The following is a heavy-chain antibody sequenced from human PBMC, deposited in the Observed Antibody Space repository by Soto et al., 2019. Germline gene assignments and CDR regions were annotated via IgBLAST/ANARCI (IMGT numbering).Heavy chain of an antibody. CDR1: GFTFSDYG. Sequence: GGSLRLSCAASGFTFSDYGMHWVRQAPGKGLEWVAVISYDSTNKYYGDSVKGRFTISRDNSKNTLYLQMNSLRAEDRAVYYCAKDHGFDEFQLLYYSYYGLDVWGQGTTVTVSS. CDR2: ISYDSTNK. J-gene: IGHJ6*02. V-gene: IGHV3-30*18. D-gene: IGHD2-2*02. CDR3: AKDHGFDEFQLLYYSYYGLDV.